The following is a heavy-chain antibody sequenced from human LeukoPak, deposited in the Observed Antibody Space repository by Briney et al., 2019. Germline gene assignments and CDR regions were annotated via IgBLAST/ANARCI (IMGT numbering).Heavy chain of an antibody. Sequence: GGSLRLSCAASGFSWSSYWINWVRQAPGKGLEWVANIKQDGSEKYYVVSVKGRFTISRDNAKNSLYLQMNSLRAEDTAVYYCARTLIYYYDSSGYFQGNYWGQGTLVTVSS. D-gene: IGHD3-22*01. CDR3: ARTLIYYYDSSGYFQGNY. J-gene: IGHJ4*02. CDR2: IKQDGSEK. V-gene: IGHV3-7*01. CDR1: GFSWSSYW.